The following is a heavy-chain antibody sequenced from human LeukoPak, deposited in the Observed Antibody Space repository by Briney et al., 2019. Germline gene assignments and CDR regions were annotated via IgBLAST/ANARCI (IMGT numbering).Heavy chain of an antibody. CDR1: GGSISSYY. CDR2: IYSSGST. J-gene: IGHJ4*02. Sequence: SETLSLTCTVSGGSISSYYWTWIRQPAGKGLEWIGRIYSSGSTNYNPSLKSRVTMSVDASKNQFSLKLTSVTAADTAVYYCARGSAVAGTTVFDYWGQGTLVTVSA. CDR3: ARGSAVAGTTVFDY. V-gene: IGHV4-4*07. D-gene: IGHD6-19*01.